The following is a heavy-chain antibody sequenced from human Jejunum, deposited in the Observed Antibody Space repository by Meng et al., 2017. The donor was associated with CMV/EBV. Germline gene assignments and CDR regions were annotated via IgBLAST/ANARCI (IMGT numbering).Heavy chain of an antibody. J-gene: IGHJ4*02. CDR1: GITCGSYA. Sequence: RVSWEASGITCGSYALGWVRQAPGKGLEWISVISADGGSTNNADSVKGRFIVSRDNSKNTVYLQMNSLRAEDTAVYYCVTEGFDYWGQGSLVTVSS. CDR3: VTEGFDY. CDR2: ISADGGST. V-gene: IGHV3-23*01.